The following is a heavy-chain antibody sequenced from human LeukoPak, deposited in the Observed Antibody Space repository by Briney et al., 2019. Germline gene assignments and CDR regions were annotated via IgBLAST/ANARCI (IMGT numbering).Heavy chain of an antibody. CDR2: IQLDGSDI. V-gene: IGHV3-30*02. CDR1: GFVFINYA. Sequence: GGSLRLSCAADGFVFINYAMHWVRQAPGKGLEWGAVIQLDGSDIYYADSVKGRFTISRDNSKNTLYLQMNSLITEDTAVTYCAKDWSGSWTIDYWGKGNLVTVSS. D-gene: IGHD1-26*01. CDR3: AKDWSGSWTIDY. J-gene: IGHJ4*02.